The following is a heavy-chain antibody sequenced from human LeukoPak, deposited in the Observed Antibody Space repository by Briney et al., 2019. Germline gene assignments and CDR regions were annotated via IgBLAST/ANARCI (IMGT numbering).Heavy chain of an antibody. CDR1: GFTFRIYA. CDR2: ISGSGGST. J-gene: IGHJ4*02. V-gene: IGHV3-23*01. D-gene: IGHD3-22*01. CDR3: ARDLIHRSGEANY. Sequence: PGGSLRLSCAGSGFTFRIYAMSWVRQAPGKGLEWVSAISGSGGSTYYADSVKGRFTISRDNSKNTLYLQMNSLRVEDTAVYYCARDLIHRSGEANYWGRGTLVTVSS.